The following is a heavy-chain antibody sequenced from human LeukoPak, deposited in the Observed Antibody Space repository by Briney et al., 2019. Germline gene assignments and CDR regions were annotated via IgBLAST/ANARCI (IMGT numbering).Heavy chain of an antibody. Sequence: PGGSLRLSCAASGFTSSSYAMSWVRQAPGKGLEWVSAISGSGGSTYYADSVKGRFTISRDNSKNTLYLQMNSLRAEDTAVYYCVRPTRSSGRNWFDPWGQGTLVTVSS. CDR2: ISGSGGST. CDR3: VRPTRSSGRNWFDP. V-gene: IGHV3-23*01. J-gene: IGHJ5*02. CDR1: GFTSSSYA. D-gene: IGHD3-10*01.